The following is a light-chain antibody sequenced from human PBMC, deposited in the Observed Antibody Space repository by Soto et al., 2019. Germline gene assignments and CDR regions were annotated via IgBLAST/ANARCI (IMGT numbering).Light chain of an antibody. J-gene: IGLJ2*01. CDR1: SSNIGAGYD. CDR2: GNS. Sequence: QSVLTQPPSVSGAPGQRVTISCTGSSSNIGAGYDVHWYQQLPGTAPKLLIYGNSNRPSGVPDRIPGSKSGTSASLAITGLQAEYEADYYCQSYDSSLSGAVFGGGTKLTVL. CDR3: QSYDSSLSGAV. V-gene: IGLV1-40*01.